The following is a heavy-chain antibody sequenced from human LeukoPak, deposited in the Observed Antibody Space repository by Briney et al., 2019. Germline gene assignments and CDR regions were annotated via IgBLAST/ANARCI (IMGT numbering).Heavy chain of an antibody. CDR1: GFTFSSFW. V-gene: IGHV3-7*01. CDR3: ARDSRVYYDSSSRWFDP. Sequence: GGSLRLSCAASGFTFSSFWMSWVRQAPGKGLEWGANIKEDESEKYYVDSVKGRFTISRDNAKNSLYLQMNSLRAEDTAVYYCARDSRVYYDSSSRWFDPWGQGTLVTVSS. J-gene: IGHJ5*02. D-gene: IGHD3-22*01. CDR2: IKEDESEK.